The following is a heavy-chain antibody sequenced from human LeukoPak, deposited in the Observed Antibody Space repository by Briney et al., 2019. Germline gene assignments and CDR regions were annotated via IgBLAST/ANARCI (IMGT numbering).Heavy chain of an antibody. D-gene: IGHD4-11*01. CDR3: AKDAQTGFDYSNSLEH. CDR2: IWSDATNE. V-gene: IGHV3-33*06. Sequence: GTSLRLSCEASGFTFSHFGMHWVRQAPGKGLEWVAVIWSDATNEYYADSVKGRFTISRDNFKRTVSLEVNSLRAEDTAVYYCAKDAQTGFDYSNSLEHWGQGYLVIVSS. CDR1: GFTFSHFG. J-gene: IGHJ5*02.